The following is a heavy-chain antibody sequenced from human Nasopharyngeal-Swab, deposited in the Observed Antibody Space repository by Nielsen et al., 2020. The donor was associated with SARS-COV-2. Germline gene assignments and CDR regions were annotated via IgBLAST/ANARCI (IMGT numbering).Heavy chain of an antibody. CDR2: INHSGST. Sequence: SETLSLTCAVYGGSFSGHYWNWIRQPPGKGLEWIGEINHSGSTNYNPSLKSRLTISVDTSKSQFSLKLSSVTAADTAVYYCARGERGGYGDYVYVSYYYALDVWGQGTTVTVSS. J-gene: IGHJ6*02. CDR1: GGSFSGHY. D-gene: IGHD4-17*01. CDR3: ARGERGGYGDYVYVSYYYALDV. V-gene: IGHV4-34*01.